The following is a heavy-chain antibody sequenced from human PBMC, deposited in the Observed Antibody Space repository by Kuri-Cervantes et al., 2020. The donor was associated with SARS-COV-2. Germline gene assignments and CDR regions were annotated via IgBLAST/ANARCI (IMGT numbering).Heavy chain of an antibody. CDR3: ARRQAGAGTTPDF. Sequence: GSLRLSCTVSGGSISSYYWGWIRQPVGKGPEWIGHIYEPESTYYNPSLKSRVTMSMDTSKNQFSLRLNSVTAADTAVYYCARRQAGAGTTPDFWGPGILVTVSS. J-gene: IGHJ4*02. V-gene: IGHV4-4*07. D-gene: IGHD6-13*01. CDR1: GGSISSYY. CDR2: IYEPEST.